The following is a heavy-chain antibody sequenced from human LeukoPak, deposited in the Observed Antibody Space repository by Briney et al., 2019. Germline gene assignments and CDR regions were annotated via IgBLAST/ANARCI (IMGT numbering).Heavy chain of an antibody. J-gene: IGHJ4*02. CDR3: ARGYHYDYVWGSYLSVYFDY. Sequence: SETLSLTCAVYGGSFSGYYWSWIRQPPGKGLEWSGEINHSGSTNYNPSLKSRVTISVDTSKYPFSLKLSSVTAADTAVYYCARGYHYDYVWGSYLSVYFDYWGQGTLVTVSS. D-gene: IGHD3-16*02. CDR1: GGSFSGYY. V-gene: IGHV4-34*01. CDR2: INHSGST.